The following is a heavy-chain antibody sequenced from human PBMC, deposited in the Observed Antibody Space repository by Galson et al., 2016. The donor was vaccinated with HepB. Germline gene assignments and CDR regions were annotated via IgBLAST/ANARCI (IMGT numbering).Heavy chain of an antibody. CDR3: ASSPSESYIRWLDP. J-gene: IGHJ5*02. CDR2: IYNSGST. V-gene: IGHV4-59*01. D-gene: IGHD1-26*01. Sequence: SETLSLTCTVSGGSITNFYWTWVRQPPGKGLEWIGYIYNSGSTNYNPSLKSRVTISVDTSKNQFSLKLSSVIAADTAVYYCASSPSESYIRWLDPWGQGTLVTVSS. CDR1: GGSITNFY.